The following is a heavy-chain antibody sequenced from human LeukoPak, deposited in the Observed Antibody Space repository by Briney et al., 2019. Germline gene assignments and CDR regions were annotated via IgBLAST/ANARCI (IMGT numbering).Heavy chain of an antibody. CDR3: AKALVVPAAIQGMDFQH. CDR2: ISGSGGST. D-gene: IGHD2-2*02. J-gene: IGHJ1*01. V-gene: IGHV3-23*01. CDR1: GFTFSSYA. Sequence: GGSLRLPCAASGFTFSSYAMSWVRQAPGKGLEWVSAISGSGGSTYYADSVKGRFTISRDNSKNTLYLQMNSLRAEDTAVYYCAKALVVPAAIQGMDFQHWGQGTLVTVSS.